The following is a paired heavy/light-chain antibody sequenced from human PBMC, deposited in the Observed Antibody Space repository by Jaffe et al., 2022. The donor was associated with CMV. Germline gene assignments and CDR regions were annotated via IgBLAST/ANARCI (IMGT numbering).Heavy chain of an antibody. CDR2: LIPKGPIQ. Sequence: VQLVQSGAEVKTPGSSVKVSCKASGGTFSSSAISWVRQAPGGGLEWMGTLIPKGPIQNYAQRFQGRVTITADMSTNTAHMELGSLRSEDTAIYYCARGLSDFEYWAYGPKYYYYMDVWGEGTTVTVSS. CDR3: ARGLSDFEYWAYGPKYYYYMDV. D-gene: IGHD2-21*02. V-gene: IGHV1-69*09. CDR1: GGTFSSSA. J-gene: IGHJ6*03.
Light chain of an antibody. CDR3: QQYKSYPWT. J-gene: IGKJ1*01. CDR1: QSIDRW. CDR2: KAF. Sequence: DIQMTQSPSTLSASVGDRVTMTCRASQSIDRWLAWFQQKPGRAPKLLISKAFSLAGGVPSRFSGTGSETEFTLTITSLQPDDFATYYCQQYKSYPWTFGQGTAVEI. V-gene: IGKV1-5*03.